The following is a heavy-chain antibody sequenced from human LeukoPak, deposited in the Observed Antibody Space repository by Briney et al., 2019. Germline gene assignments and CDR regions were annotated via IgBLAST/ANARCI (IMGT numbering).Heavy chain of an antibody. D-gene: IGHD1-1*01. CDR3: ARSRDNVLDY. V-gene: IGHV3-74*01. Sequence: PGGSLRLSCAASGFIFSRYWMYWVRQVPGKGLLWVARISSDGSDPSYADSVEGRFAISRDSARNTLYLQMNSLRAEDTAVYYCARSRDNVLDYWGQGTLVTVSS. J-gene: IGHJ4*02. CDR1: GFIFSRYW. CDR2: ISSDGSDP.